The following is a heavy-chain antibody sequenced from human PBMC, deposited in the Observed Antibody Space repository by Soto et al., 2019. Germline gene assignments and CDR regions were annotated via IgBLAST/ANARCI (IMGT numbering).Heavy chain of an antibody. V-gene: IGHV4-31*03. D-gene: IGHD3-9*01. J-gene: IGHJ6*03. CDR3: ARVVAYYDILVYYYYMDV. CDR2: IYYSGST. CDR1: GGSISSGGYY. Sequence: SETLSLTCPVSGGSISSGGYYWSWIRQHPGKGLEWIGYIYYSGSTYYNPSLKSRVTISVDTSKNQFSLKLSSVTAADTAVYYCARVVAYYDILVYYYYMDVWGKGTTVTVSS.